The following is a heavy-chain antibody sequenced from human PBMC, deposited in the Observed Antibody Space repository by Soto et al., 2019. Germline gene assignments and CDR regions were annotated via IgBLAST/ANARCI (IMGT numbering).Heavy chain of an antibody. CDR3: ARQITFGSVIVPSDS. D-gene: IGHD3-16*02. J-gene: IGHJ4*02. V-gene: IGHV3-30*14. CDR2: LSYDGTYE. CDR1: GFVFSSFA. Sequence: GGSLRLSCGASGFVFSSFAMHWVRQAPGKGLEWVAVLSYDGTYEHYSDSVKGRFTISRDNPKNTLYLQMSSLRAEDTAVYYCARQITFGSVIVPSDSWGQGTLVTVSS.